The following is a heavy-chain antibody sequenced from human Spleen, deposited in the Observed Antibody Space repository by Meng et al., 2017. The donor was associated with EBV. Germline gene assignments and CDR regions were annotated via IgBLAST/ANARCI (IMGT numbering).Heavy chain of an antibody. J-gene: IGHJ4*02. CDR1: GYTFSSYY. D-gene: IGHD2-21*01. Sequence: QVQLVQSGAEVKKPGASVKVSCKASGYTFSSYYLHWVRQAPGQGLEWMGIIHPGGGSTSYAQKFLGRVTMTRDTSTSTVYMELSNLRYEDTAVYYCAREGVVIAQDYWGQGTLVTVSS. CDR3: AREGVVIAQDY. V-gene: IGHV1-46*01. CDR2: IHPGGGST.